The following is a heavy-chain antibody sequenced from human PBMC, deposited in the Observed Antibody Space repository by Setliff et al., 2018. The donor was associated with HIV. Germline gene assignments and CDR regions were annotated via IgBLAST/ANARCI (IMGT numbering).Heavy chain of an antibody. CDR3: ARLPGTWLQSLWERAPYYFDY. V-gene: IGHV4-4*02. CDR1: GGSISSSNW. D-gene: IGHD5-12*01. Sequence: PSETLSLTCAVSGGSISSSNWWSWVRQPPGKGLEWIGEIYHSGSTNYNPSLKSRVTISVDKSKNQFSLKLSSVTAADTAMYYCARLPGTWLQSLWERAPYYFDYWGQGTLVTVSS. J-gene: IGHJ4*02. CDR2: IYHSGST.